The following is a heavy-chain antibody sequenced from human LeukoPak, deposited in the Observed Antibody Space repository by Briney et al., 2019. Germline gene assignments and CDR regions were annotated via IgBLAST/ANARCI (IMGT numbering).Heavy chain of an antibody. V-gene: IGHV3-49*04. CDR1: GFTFSSYS. J-gene: IGHJ4*02. D-gene: IGHD6-13*01. CDR2: IRSKAYGGTT. CDR3: TRDGPQQLVPFDY. Sequence: GGSLRLSCAASGFTFSSYSMNWVRQAPGKGLEWVGFIRSKAYGGTTEYAASVKGRFTISRDDSKSIAYLQMNSLKTEDTAVYYCTRDGPQQLVPFDYWGQGTLVTVSS.